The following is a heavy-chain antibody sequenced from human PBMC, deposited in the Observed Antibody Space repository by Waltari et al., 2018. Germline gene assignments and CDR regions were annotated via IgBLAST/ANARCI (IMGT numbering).Heavy chain of an antibody. D-gene: IGHD1-26*01. Sequence: QVHLVQSGAEVKKPGSSVKVSCKASGGTFGSYSAAWVRQAAGQGLEWLGGIIPILGTPQDAQNFQRRVTLTADAATTTAYLELSGLTSEDTAIYYCARRNLGFAFDVWGQGTLVIVSS. CDR3: ARRNLGFAFDV. CDR2: IIPILGTP. V-gene: IGHV1-69*12. J-gene: IGHJ3*01. CDR1: GGTFGSYS.